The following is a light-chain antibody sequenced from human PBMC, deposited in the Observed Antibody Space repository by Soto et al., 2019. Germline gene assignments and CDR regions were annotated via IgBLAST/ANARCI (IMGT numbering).Light chain of an antibody. V-gene: IGKV3-15*01. Sequence: EIVITQPPATMSMSPGERATLSCSASQSVYNNLAWYQQKPGQAPRLLIYGASTRATGIPARFSGSGSGTEFTLTISSLQSEDFATYYCQQSYSIPWTFGQGTKVDI. CDR2: GAS. CDR1: QSVYNN. J-gene: IGKJ1*01. CDR3: QQSYSIPWT.